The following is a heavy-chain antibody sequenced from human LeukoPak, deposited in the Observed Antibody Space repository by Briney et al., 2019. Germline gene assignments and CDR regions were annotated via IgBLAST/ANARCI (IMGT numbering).Heavy chain of an antibody. CDR3: AKEPSGYPSVGGYFDY. CDR2: IWYDGSKG. J-gene: IGHJ4*02. V-gene: IGHV3-33*06. D-gene: IGHD3-22*01. Sequence: SGGSLRLSCAASGFTFSSCGMHWVRQAPGKGLEWVAVIWYDGSKGYYADSVKGRFTISRGNSKNTLYLQMNSLRAEDTAVYYCAKEPSGYPSVGGYFDYWGQGTLVTVSS. CDR1: GFTFSSCG.